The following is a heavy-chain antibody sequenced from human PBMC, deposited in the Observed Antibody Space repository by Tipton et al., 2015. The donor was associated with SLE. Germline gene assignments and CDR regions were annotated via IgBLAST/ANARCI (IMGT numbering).Heavy chain of an antibody. V-gene: IGHV4-34*01. CDR3: ATTEGVDGDSNRFDP. Sequence: TLSLTCAVYGGSFGSYYWSWIRQPPGKGLEWIGEINHSGSTNYNPSLKSRITISVDTSKNQFSLKLSSVTAADTAVYYCATTEGVDGDSNRFDPWGQGTLVTVSS. J-gene: IGHJ5*02. D-gene: IGHD4-17*01. CDR2: INHSGST. CDR1: GGSFGSYY.